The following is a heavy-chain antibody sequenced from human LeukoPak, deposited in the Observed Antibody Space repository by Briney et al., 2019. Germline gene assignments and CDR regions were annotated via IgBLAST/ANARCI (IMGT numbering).Heavy chain of an antibody. D-gene: IGHD4-17*01. V-gene: IGHV4-34*01. CDR3: ARANAVTTVLFDL. Sequence: LETLSLTCAVYGGSFSGYYWSWIRQPPGKGLEWLGEVNHGGGANYNPSLKSRVTMSVDTSKNHFSLELSSVTAADTAIYYCARANAVTTVLFDLWARGTLVTVSS. CDR1: GGSFSGYY. CDR2: VNHGGGA. J-gene: IGHJ2*01.